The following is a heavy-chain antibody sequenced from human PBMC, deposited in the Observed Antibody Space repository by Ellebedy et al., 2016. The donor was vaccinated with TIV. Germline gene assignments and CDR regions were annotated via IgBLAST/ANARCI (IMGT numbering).Heavy chain of an antibody. CDR2: IFYSGST. J-gene: IGHJ3*02. CDR1: GGSISTYY. V-gene: IGHV4-39*01. CDR3: ASVGWEQWLVLPPPDI. Sequence: SETLSLXXTVSGGSISTYYWGWIRQPPGKGLEWIGSIFYSGSTFYSPSLKSRVTISIDTSKNQFSLNLSSVTAADTAVYYCASVGWEQWLVLPPPDIWGQGTMVTVSS. D-gene: IGHD6-19*01.